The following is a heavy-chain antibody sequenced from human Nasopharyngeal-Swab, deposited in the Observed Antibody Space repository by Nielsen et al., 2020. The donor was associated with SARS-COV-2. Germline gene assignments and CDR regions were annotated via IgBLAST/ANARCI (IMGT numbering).Heavy chain of an antibody. Sequence: SETLSLTCTVSGGSISSGGYYWGWIRQPPGKGLEWIGSIYHSGSTYYNPSLKSRVTISVDTSKNQFSLKLSSVTAADTAVYYCARGGYSSGWVVYWDQGTLVTVSS. D-gene: IGHD6-19*01. J-gene: IGHJ4*02. CDR1: GGSISSGGYY. CDR3: ARGGYSSGWVVY. CDR2: IYHSGST. V-gene: IGHV4-39*07.